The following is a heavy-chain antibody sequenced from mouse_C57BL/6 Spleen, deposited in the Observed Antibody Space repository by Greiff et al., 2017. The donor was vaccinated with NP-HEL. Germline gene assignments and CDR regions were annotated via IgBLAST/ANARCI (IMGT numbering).Heavy chain of an antibody. CDR3: AREWDVYGRFAY. Sequence: VQLQQPGAELVKPGASVKMSCKASGYTFTSYWITWVKQRPGQGLEWIGDIYPGSGSTNYNEKFKSKATLTVDTSSSTAYMQLSSLTSEDSAVYYCAREWDVYGRFAYWGQGTLVTVSA. V-gene: IGHV1-55*01. D-gene: IGHD2-2*01. J-gene: IGHJ3*01. CDR1: GYTFTSYW. CDR2: IYPGSGST.